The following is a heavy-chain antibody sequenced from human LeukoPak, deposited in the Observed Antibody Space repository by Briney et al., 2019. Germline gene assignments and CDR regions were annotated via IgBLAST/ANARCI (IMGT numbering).Heavy chain of an antibody. CDR1: GYTFTSYY. J-gene: IGHJ3*02. D-gene: IGHD3-3*01. V-gene: IGHV1-46*01. Sequence: ASVKVSCKASGYTFTSYYMHWVRQAPGQGLEWMGISNPSGGSTSYAQKFQGRVTMTRDTSTSTVYMELSSLRSEDTAVYYCASGWAYYDFWSGPGGDAFDIWGQGTMVTVSS. CDR3: ASGWAYYDFWSGPGGDAFDI. CDR2: SNPSGGST.